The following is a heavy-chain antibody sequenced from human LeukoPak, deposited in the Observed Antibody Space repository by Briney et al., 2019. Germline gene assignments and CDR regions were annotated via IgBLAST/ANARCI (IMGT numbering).Heavy chain of an antibody. CDR1: GYSFTSYW. Sequence: GESLKISCKGSGYSFTSYWIGWVRQMPGKGLEWMEIIYPGDSDTRYSPSFQGQVTISADKSISTAYLQWSSLKASDTAMYYCARQRTRYGSGSYLPWFDPWGQGTLVTVSS. V-gene: IGHV5-51*01. CDR3: ARQRTRYGSGSYLPWFDP. D-gene: IGHD3-10*01. J-gene: IGHJ5*02. CDR2: IYPGDSDT.